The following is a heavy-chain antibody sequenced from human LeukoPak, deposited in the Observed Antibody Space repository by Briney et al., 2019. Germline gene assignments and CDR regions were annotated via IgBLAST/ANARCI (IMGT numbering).Heavy chain of an antibody. CDR2: ISSSGSTI. CDR1: GFTFSSYE. D-gene: IGHD2-2*01. CDR3: ARYGVVVPALFYYYYYMDV. J-gene: IGHJ6*03. Sequence: GGSLRLSCAASGFTFSSYEMNWVRQAPGKGLEGVSYISSSGSTIYYVDSVKGRSTISRDNAKNSLYLQMNSLRAEDAAVYYSARYGVVVPALFYYYYYMDVWGKGTTVTVSS. V-gene: IGHV3-48*03.